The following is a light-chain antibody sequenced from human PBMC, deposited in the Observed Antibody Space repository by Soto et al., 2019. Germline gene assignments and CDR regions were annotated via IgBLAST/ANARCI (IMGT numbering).Light chain of an antibody. Sequence: EIVLTQSPATLSLSPGERATLSCRASQSVSSYLAWYQQKPGQAPRPLIYDASNRATGIPARFSGSGSGTDFTLTISSLEPEDFAVYYCQQRSNWPPFLLTFGGGTKVDIK. V-gene: IGKV3-11*01. CDR1: QSVSSY. CDR3: QQRSNWPPFLLT. CDR2: DAS. J-gene: IGKJ4*01.